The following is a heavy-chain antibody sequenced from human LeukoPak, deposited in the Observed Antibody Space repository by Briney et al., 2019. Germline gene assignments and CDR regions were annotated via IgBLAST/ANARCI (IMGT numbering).Heavy chain of an antibody. D-gene: IGHD3-9*01. V-gene: IGHV3-23*01. CDR1: GFTFSSYA. Sequence: GGSLRLSCAASGFTFSSYAMSWVRQAPGKGLEWVSAVSGSGGSTYYADSVKGRFTISRDNSKNTLYLQMNSLRAEDTAVYYCAKRLRYFDWLSGGALDYWGQGTLVTVSS. CDR2: VSGSGGST. J-gene: IGHJ4*02. CDR3: AKRLRYFDWLSGGALDY.